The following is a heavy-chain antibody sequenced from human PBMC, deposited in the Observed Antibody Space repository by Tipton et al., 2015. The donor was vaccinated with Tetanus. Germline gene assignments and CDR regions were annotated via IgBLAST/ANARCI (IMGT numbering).Heavy chain of an antibody. D-gene: IGHD1-7*01. CDR1: GGTFSSYA. Sequence: SGAEVKKPGSSVKVSCKASGGTFSSYAISWVRQAPGQGFELMGTIIPALSTTTYEQKFRGRITITADGSTSTAYMELSSLTSDDTAVYFCARGHSPLYNWNFGYFDLWGQGTLVTVSS. CDR3: ARGHSPLYNWNFGYFDL. J-gene: IGHJ4*02. CDR2: IIPALSTT. V-gene: IGHV1-69*15.